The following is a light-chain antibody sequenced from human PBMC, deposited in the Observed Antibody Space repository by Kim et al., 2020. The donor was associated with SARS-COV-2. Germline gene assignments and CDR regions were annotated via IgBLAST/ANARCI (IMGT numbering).Light chain of an antibody. V-gene: IGKV1-27*01. CDR3: QKFNSAPLT. J-gene: IGKJ4*01. Sequence: DIQMTQSPSSLSASVGDRVTITCRASQGINTYVAWYQQKPGRVPKLLIYEATTLQPGVPSRFSGSGSGTDFTLTISSLQPEDVATYYCQKFNSAPLTFGGGTKVDIK. CDR2: EAT. CDR1: QGINTY.